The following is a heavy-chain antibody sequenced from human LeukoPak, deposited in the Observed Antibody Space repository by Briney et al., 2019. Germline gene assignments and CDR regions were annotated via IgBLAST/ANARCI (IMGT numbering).Heavy chain of an antibody. Sequence: PSETLSLTCTVSGGSISSYYWSWIRQPAGKGLEWIGRIYTSGSTNYNPSLKSRVTMSVDTSKNQFSLKLSSVTAADTAVYYCVRNTLEWSQYYFDYWGQGTLVTVSS. CDR1: GGSISSYY. V-gene: IGHV4-4*07. D-gene: IGHD3-3*01. CDR3: VRNTLEWSQYYFDY. J-gene: IGHJ4*02. CDR2: IYTSGST.